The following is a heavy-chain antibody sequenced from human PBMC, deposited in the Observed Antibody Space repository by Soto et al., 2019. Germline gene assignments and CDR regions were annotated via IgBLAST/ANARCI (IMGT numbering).Heavy chain of an antibody. D-gene: IGHD1-7*01. Sequence: GGSLRLSCAASVFSFTHYRIHCVRQVPGKGLEWVCRVNADGSSTNYAGFAKGRFTISRDNSKNTAYLEMNNLRVDDTALYYCAKAGDWNYVFAFWGQGTWVTVSS. CDR3: AKAGDWNYVFAF. J-gene: IGHJ4*02. CDR1: VFSFTHYR. CDR2: VNADGSST. V-gene: IGHV3-74*01.